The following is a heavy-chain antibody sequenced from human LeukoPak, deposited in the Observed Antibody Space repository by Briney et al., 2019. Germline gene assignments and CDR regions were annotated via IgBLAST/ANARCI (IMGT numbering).Heavy chain of an antibody. J-gene: IGHJ4*02. D-gene: IGHD3-3*01. CDR3: ARGSYRTIFGVLSLGSTQYYFAY. V-gene: IGHV1-2*02. Sequence: AASVKVSCKASGYTFTGYYMHWVRQAPGQGLEWMGWINPNSGGTNYAQKFQGRVTMTRDTSISTAYMELSRLRSDDTAVYYCARGSYRTIFGVLSLGSTQYYFAYWGQGTLVTVSS. CDR2: INPNSGGT. CDR1: GYTFTGYY.